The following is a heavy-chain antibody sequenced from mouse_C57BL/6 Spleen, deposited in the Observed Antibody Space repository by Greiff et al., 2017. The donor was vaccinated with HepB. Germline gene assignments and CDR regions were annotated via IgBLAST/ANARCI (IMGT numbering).Heavy chain of an antibody. Sequence: EVQVVESGTVLARPGASVKLSCKTSGYTFTSYWMHWVKQRPGQGLEWIGAIYPGNSDTSYNQKFKGKAKMTAVTSANTVYMELSSLTNEDSAVYYCTREVDDYCSGHYDGIDYWGQGTSVTVS. V-gene: IGHV1-5*01. D-gene: IGHD1-1*01. CDR2: IYPGNSDT. CDR1: GYTFTSYW. J-gene: IGHJ4*01. CDR3: TREVDDYCSGHYDGIDY.